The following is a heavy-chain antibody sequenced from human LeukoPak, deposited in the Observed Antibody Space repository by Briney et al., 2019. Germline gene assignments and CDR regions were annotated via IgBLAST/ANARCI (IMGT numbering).Heavy chain of an antibody. D-gene: IGHD2-15*01. CDR2: INSNGGST. CDR3: ARDPPLRYCSGGSCYYHYGMDV. CDR1: GFTFDDYG. Sequence: PGGSLRLSCAASGFTFDDYGMSWVRQAPGKGLEWVSGINSNGGSTGYADSVKGRFTISRDNAKNTLYLQMNSLRAEDTAVYYCARDPPLRYCSGGSCYYHYGMDVWGQGTTVTVSS. J-gene: IGHJ6*02. V-gene: IGHV3-20*04.